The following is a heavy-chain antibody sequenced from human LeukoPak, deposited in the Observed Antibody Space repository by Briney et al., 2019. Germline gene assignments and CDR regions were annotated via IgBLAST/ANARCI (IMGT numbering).Heavy chain of an antibody. J-gene: IGHJ4*02. D-gene: IGHD3-3*01. V-gene: IGHV3-64*01. CDR3: ARDGSTIFGVVYYFDY. Sequence: PGGSLRLSCAASGFTFSSYPMQWLRQAPGRGREYVLALSSNGGSTYYANSVKGRFTISRDNTKNTLYLQMGSLRAEDMAVYYCARDGSTIFGVVYYFDYWGQGTLVTVSS. CDR1: GFTFSSYP. CDR2: LSSNGGST.